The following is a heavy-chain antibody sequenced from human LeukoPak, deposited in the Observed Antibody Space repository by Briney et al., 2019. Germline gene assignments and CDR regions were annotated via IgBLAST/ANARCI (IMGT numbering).Heavy chain of an antibody. D-gene: IGHD6-19*01. CDR1: GFTFSSYS. J-gene: IGHJ4*02. CDR2: ISSSSSYI. CDR3: ARQEGEAVADPFDY. Sequence: GGSLRLSCAASGFTFSSYSMNWVRQAPGKGLEWVSSISSSSSYIYYADSVKGRFTISRDNAKNSLYLQMNSLRAEDTAVYYCARQEGEAVADPFDYWGQGTLVTVSS. V-gene: IGHV3-21*01.